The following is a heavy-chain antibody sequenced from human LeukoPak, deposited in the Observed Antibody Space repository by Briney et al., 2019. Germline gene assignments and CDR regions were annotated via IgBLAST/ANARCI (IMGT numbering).Heavy chain of an antibody. J-gene: IGHJ6*03. CDR2: INTNTGNP. D-gene: IGHD4-17*01. Sequence: GASVKVSCKASGYTFTSYYMHWVRQAPGQGLEWMGWINTNTGNPTYAQGFTGRFVFSLDTSVSTAYLQISSLKAEDTAVYYCAREGGVMTTVTNYMDVWGKGTTVTVSS. CDR3: AREGGVMTTVTNYMDV. CDR1: GYTFTSYY. V-gene: IGHV7-4-1*02.